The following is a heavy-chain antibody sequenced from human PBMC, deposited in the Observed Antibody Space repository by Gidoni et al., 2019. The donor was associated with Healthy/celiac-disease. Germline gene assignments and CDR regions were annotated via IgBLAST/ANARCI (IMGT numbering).Heavy chain of an antibody. D-gene: IGHD2-2*01. V-gene: IGHV4-4*02. CDR1: GGSISSSNW. CDR3: ASRDCSSTSCPFDY. J-gene: IGHJ4*02. CDR2: IYHGGST. Sequence: VQLQESGPGLVKPSGTLFLTCAVSGGSISSSNWWSWVRQPPGKGLEWIGEIYHGGSTNYNPSLKSRVTISVDKSKNQFSLKLSSVTAADTAVYYCASRDCSSTSCPFDYWGQGTLVTVSS.